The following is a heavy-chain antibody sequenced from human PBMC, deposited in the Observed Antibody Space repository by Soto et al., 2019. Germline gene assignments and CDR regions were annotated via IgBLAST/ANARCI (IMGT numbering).Heavy chain of an antibody. CDR3: ARGAVSRQHFYYGFDV. Sequence: GGSLRLSCAASGFTFSESFMSWIRQAPGKGLEWVSSISTTSTYTDCAASLKGRVTVSRDNSRNILFLQLNSLRDEDTAVYFCARGAVSRQHFYYGFDVWGQGTTVTVSS. D-gene: IGHD4-17*01. CDR2: ISTTSTYT. V-gene: IGHV3-11*06. J-gene: IGHJ6*02. CDR1: GFTFSESF.